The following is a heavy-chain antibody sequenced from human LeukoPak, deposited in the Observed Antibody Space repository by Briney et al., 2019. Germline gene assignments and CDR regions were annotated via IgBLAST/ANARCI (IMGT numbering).Heavy chain of an antibody. CDR2: LDIRGGST. V-gene: IGHV3-74*03. CDR1: GFTFSNTW. CDR3: AGAYDFGNWFEP. J-gene: IGHJ5*02. Sequence: GVSLRLSCAASGFTFSNTWMHWVRQTPGKGLVWVSRLDIRGGSTAYADSVKGRFTISRDNAKDTLYLQMNSLRAEDTALYYCAGAYDFGNWFEPWGQGTLVTVSS. D-gene: IGHD2/OR15-2a*01.